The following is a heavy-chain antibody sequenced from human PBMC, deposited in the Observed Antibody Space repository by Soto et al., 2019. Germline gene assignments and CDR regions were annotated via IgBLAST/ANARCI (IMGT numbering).Heavy chain of an antibody. D-gene: IGHD4-4*01. CDR2: IYYSGST. J-gene: IGHJ6*02. CDR1: GDSISSGDYY. V-gene: IGHV4-30-4*01. CDR3: ARENYSNSGAMDV. Sequence: QVQLQESGPGLVKPSQTLSLTCAVSGDSISSGDYYWSWIRQPPGKVLEWIGYIYYSGSTYYNPSIKSRLTISVETSKNRYSLTLSSVTAADTAVYYCARENYSNSGAMDVWGQGTTVTVSS.